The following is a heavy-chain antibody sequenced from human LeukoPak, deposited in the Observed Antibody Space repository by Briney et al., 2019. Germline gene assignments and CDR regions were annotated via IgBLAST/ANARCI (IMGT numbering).Heavy chain of an antibody. D-gene: IGHD2-2*02. J-gene: IGHJ4*02. CDR2: MNPNSGNT. V-gene: IGHV1-8*01. CDR1: RYTYTSYV. Sequence: ASVKVSCKASRYTYTSYVTNWVRQATGQGLGWMGCMNPNSGNTGYAQKLHGRVTMTRNTSISTAYMELSSLRSEDTDVYYCAREMRCGYCSSTSCYMEEDYWGQGTLVTVSS. CDR3: AREMRCGYCSSTSCYMEEDY.